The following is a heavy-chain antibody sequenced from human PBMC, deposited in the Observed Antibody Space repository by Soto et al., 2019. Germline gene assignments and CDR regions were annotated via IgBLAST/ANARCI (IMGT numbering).Heavy chain of an antibody. D-gene: IGHD3-22*01. CDR2: MNPNSGNT. J-gene: IGHJ6*02. V-gene: IGHV1-8*01. CDR3: AREPVSPYYYDSSGYPRPYYYYYGMDV. CDR1: GYTFTSYD. Sequence: ASVKVSCKASGYTFTSYDINWVRQATGQGLEWMGWMNPNSGNTGYAQKFQGRVTMTRNTSISTAYMELSSLRSEDTAVYYCAREPVSPYYYDSSGYPRPYYYYYGMDVWGQGTTVTVSS.